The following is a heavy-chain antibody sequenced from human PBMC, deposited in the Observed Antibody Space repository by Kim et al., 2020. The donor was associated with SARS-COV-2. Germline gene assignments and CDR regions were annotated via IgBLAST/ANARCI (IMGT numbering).Heavy chain of an antibody. J-gene: IGHJ3*01. CDR2: IHHTGAIETS. CDR3: ARAPTVTGINV. Sequence: SETLSLTCTVSDDSITGNYWNWIRQPPGKGLEWIGYIHHTGAIETSNYLPSLKSRVFMSLNRSKNEISLNLTSVTTADTAFYFCARAPTVTGINVW. V-gene: IGHV4-59*08. CDR1: DDSITGNY. D-gene: IGHD4-4*01.